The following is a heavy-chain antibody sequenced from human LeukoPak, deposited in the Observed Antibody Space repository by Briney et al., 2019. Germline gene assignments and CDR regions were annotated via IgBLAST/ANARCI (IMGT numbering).Heavy chain of an antibody. CDR2: ISPYNGDT. Sequence: ASVKVSCKSSGYTFSSYGLNWVRQAPGQGLEWMGWISPYNGDTNYAQKFQGRVTITADESTSTAYMELSSLRSEDTAVYYCAQHSNYDFWSGYFDYWGQGTLVTVSS. V-gene: IGHV1-18*01. CDR1: GYTFSSYG. CDR3: AQHSNYDFWSGYFDY. D-gene: IGHD3-3*01. J-gene: IGHJ4*02.